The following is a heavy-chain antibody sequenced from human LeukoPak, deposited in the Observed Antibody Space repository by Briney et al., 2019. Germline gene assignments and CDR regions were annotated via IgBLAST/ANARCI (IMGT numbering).Heavy chain of an antibody. D-gene: IGHD3-22*01. J-gene: IGHJ4*02. CDR3: ARDYYDSSGYSPTNN. CDR1: GYTFTSYG. V-gene: IGHV1-18*01. Sequence: ASVKVSCKASGYTFTSYGITWVRQAPGQGLEWMGWITTYNGNTNYAQILRGRVTMTTDTSTSTAYMELRSLRSDDTAVYYCARDYYDSSGYSPTNNWGQGTLVTVSS. CDR2: ITTYNGNT.